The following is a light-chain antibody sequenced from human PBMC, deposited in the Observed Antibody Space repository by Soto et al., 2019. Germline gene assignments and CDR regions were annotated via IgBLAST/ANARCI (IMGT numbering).Light chain of an antibody. CDR2: DVS. Sequence: QSARTQPRSGSRSPGQSVTISCTGTSSDVGGYNYVSWYQQHPGKAPKLMIYDVSKRPSGVPDRFSGSKSGNTASLTISGLQAEDEAHYYCCSYAGSYTHYVFGTGTKLTLL. CDR1: SSDVGGYNY. CDR3: CSYAGSYTHYV. J-gene: IGLJ1*01. V-gene: IGLV2-11*01.